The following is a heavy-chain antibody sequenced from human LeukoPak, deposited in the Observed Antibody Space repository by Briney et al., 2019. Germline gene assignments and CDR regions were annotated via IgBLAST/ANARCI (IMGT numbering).Heavy chain of an antibody. D-gene: IGHD3-3*01. CDR1: GYTFSSYS. Sequence: PGGSLRLSCAASGYTFSSYSMNWVRQAPGKGLEWISYISSISNPIYYADSVKSRFTISRDNAKNSLYLQMNSLRAEDTAVYYCARGPGPGNYDPIWFDSWGQGTLVTVSS. CDR2: ISSISNPI. CDR3: ARGPGPGNYDPIWFDS. V-gene: IGHV3-48*04. J-gene: IGHJ5*01.